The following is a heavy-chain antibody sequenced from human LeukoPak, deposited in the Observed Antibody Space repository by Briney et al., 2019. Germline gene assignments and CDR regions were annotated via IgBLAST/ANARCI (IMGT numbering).Heavy chain of an antibody. Sequence: PGGSLRLSCAASGFTFSSYWMSWVRQAPGKGLEWVANIKQDGSEKYYVDSVKGRFTISRDNAKNSLYLQMNSLRAEDTAVYYCARDLSGILQITPPSFDYWGQGTLVTVSS. J-gene: IGHJ4*02. CDR2: IKQDGSEK. D-gene: IGHD1-14*01. CDR1: GFTFSSYW. V-gene: IGHV3-7*01. CDR3: ARDLSGILQITPPSFDY.